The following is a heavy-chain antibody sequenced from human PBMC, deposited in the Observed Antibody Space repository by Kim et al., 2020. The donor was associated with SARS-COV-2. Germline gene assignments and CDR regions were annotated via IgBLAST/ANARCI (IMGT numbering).Heavy chain of an antibody. Sequence: SETLSLTCTVSGGSISSYYWSWIRQPPGKGLEWIGYIYYSGSTNYNPSLKSRVTISVDTSKNQFSLKLSSVTAADTAVYYCASGVSPHVYYYYYMDVWGKGTTVTVSS. V-gene: IGHV4-59*01. CDR3: ASGVSPHVYYYYYMDV. D-gene: IGHD3-10*01. CDR1: GGSISSYY. J-gene: IGHJ6*03. CDR2: IYYSGST.